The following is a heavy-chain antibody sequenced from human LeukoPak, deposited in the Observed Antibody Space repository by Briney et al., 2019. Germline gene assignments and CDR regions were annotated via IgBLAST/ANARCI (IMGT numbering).Heavy chain of an antibody. CDR1: GYTFTGYY. V-gene: IGHV1-2*02. J-gene: IGHJ3*02. CDR2: INPNSGGT. D-gene: IGHD3-10*01. CDR3: ATDRAGLGSRRGQKGGAFDI. Sequence: WASVKVSCKASGYTFTGYYMHWVRQAPGQGLEWMGWINPNSGGTIYAQKFQGRVTMTEDTSTDTAYMELSSLRSEDTAVYYCATDRAGLGSRRGQKGGAFDIWGQGTMVTVSS.